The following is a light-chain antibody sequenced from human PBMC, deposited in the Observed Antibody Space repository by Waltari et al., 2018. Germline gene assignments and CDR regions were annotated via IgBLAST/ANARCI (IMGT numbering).Light chain of an antibody. Sequence: DIQMTQSPSSLSASVGDRVTITCRASQSISTYLNWYQQKPGKAPKLLIYTASSLQSGIPSTFSGSGSEADSTLTISSLQPEDVATYYCQQSYSTPYTFGRGTKLEI. CDR1: QSISTY. CDR2: TAS. CDR3: QQSYSTPYT. V-gene: IGKV1-39*01. J-gene: IGKJ2*01.